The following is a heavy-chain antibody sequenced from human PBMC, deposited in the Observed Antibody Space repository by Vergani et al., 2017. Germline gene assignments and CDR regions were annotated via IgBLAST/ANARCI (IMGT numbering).Heavy chain of an antibody. V-gene: IGHV2-26*01. D-gene: IGHD3-3*01. Sequence: QVTLKESGLVLVKPTETLTLTCTVSGFSLSNARMGVSWIRQPPGKALEWLAHIFSNDEKSYSTSLKSRLTISKDTSKSQVVLTMTNMDPVDTATYYCARILEGFGKDNNWFDPWGQGTLVTVSS. CDR1: GFSLSNARMG. CDR3: ARILEGFGKDNNWFDP. J-gene: IGHJ5*02. CDR2: IFSNDEK.